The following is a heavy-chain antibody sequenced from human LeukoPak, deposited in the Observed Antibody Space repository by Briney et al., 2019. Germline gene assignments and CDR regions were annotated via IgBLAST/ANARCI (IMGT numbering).Heavy chain of an antibody. V-gene: IGHV3-7*03. Sequence: GGSLRLSCAASGFTFSSYWMSWVRQAPGKGLEWVANIKQDGSEKYYVDSVKGRFTISRDNAKNSLYLQMNSLRAEDTAVYYCARIAVAGTVWFDPWGQGTVVTVSS. CDR3: ARIAVAGTVWFDP. CDR1: GFTFSSYW. D-gene: IGHD6-19*01. J-gene: IGHJ5*02. CDR2: IKQDGSEK.